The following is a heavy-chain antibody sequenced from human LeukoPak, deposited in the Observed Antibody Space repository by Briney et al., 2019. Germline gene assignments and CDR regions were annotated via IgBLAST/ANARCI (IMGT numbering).Heavy chain of an antibody. V-gene: IGHV3-7*01. D-gene: IGHD5/OR15-5a*01. J-gene: IGHJ6*02. CDR3: ARDIGSAADYYYYGMDV. CDR1: GFTFSSYW. CDR2: IKKDGSEK. Sequence: QPGGSLRLSCAASGFTFSSYWMSWVRQAPGKGLEWVANIKKDGSEKYYGDSVKGRFTISRDNAKNSLYLLMNSLRAEDTAVYYCARDIGSAADYYYYGMDVWGQGTTVTVSS.